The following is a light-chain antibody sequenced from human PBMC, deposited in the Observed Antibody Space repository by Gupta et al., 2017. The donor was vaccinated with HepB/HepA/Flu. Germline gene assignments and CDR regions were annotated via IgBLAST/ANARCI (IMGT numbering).Light chain of an antibody. CDR1: QSISSW. Sequence: DIQMTQSPSTLSAFVGDRVTITCRASQSISSWLAWYQEKPGKAPKLLIFKASSLESGVPSRFSGSGSETEFTLTSSSLQPDDFATYYVQENNSYRTFGQGTKVEIK. CDR2: KAS. J-gene: IGKJ1*01. V-gene: IGKV1-5*03. CDR3: QENNSYRT.